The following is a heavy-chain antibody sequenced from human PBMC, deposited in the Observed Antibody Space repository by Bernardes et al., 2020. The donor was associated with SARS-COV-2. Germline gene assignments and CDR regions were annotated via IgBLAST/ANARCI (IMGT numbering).Heavy chain of an antibody. V-gene: IGHV4-59*08. Sequence: SETLSLTCTVSGDSVGSYYWSWLRQPPGKGLEWIAFISYTGSTNYNPSLKSRVTISLDTSKNQFSLRLSSVTAADTAVYYCAKIGPVIPSASHDSWGQGTLVTVSS. CDR1: GDSVGSYY. CDR3: AKIGPVIPSASHDS. D-gene: IGHD2-2*02. J-gene: IGHJ4*02. CDR2: ISYTGST.